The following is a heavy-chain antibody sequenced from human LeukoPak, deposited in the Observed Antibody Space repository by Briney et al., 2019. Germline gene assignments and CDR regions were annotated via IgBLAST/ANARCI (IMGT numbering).Heavy chain of an antibody. CDR3: ARAQYYSDSTGYYYLHY. CDR1: GFTFSSYA. CDR2: ISGSGGST. J-gene: IGHJ4*02. V-gene: IGHV3-23*01. Sequence: GGSLRLSCAASGFTFSSYAMTWVRQAPGKGLEWVSIISGSGGSTYYADSVKGRFTISRDNAKNSLYLQTNSLRAEDTAVYYCARAQYYSDSTGYYYLHYWGQGTLVTVSS. D-gene: IGHD3-22*01.